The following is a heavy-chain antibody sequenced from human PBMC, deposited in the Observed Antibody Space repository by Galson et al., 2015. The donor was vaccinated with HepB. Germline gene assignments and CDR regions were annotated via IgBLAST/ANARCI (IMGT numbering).Heavy chain of an antibody. D-gene: IGHD4-17*01. CDR2: INHSGST. J-gene: IGHJ5*02. V-gene: IGHV4-34*01. CDR1: GGSFSGYY. CDR3: ARGINDYGDYGGWFDP. Sequence: ETLSLTCAVYGGSFSGYYWSWIRQPPGKGLEWIGEINHSGSTNYNPSLKSRVTISVDTSKNQFSLKLSSVTAADTAVYYCARGINDYGDYGGWFDPWGQGTLVTVSS.